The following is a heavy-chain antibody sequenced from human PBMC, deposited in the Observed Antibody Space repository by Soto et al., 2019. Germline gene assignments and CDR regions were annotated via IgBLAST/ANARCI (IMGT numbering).Heavy chain of an antibody. V-gene: IGHV4-39*01. Sequence: SETLSLTCAVSGASISGSYYYWAWLRQSPGKGPEWIGSVFYTGFTSYNPSLESRVSVSVDTSKSQFSLKLSAVTAADTAVYYCATSQKGYNWNYFGHWGQGALVTVSS. J-gene: IGHJ4*02. CDR2: VFYTGFT. CDR3: ATSQKGYNWNYFGH. D-gene: IGHD1-20*01. CDR1: GASISGSYYY.